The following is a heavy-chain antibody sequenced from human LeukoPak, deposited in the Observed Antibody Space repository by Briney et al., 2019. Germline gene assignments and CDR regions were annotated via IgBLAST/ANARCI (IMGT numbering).Heavy chain of an antibody. Sequence: PGGSLRLSCAASGFTFDDYAMHWVRQAPGKGLEWVSGISWNSGSIGYADSVKGRFTISRDNAKNSLYLQMNSLRAEDTALYYCAKDIAAAGTGWYFDLWGQGTLVTVSS. CDR3: AKDIAAAGTGWYFDL. D-gene: IGHD6-13*01. J-gene: IGHJ2*01. V-gene: IGHV3-9*01. CDR1: GFTFDDYA. CDR2: ISWNSGSI.